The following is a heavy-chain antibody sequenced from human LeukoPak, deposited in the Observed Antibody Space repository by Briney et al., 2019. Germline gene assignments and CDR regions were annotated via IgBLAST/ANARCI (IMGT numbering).Heavy chain of an antibody. V-gene: IGHV3-53*01. D-gene: IGHD4-23*01. J-gene: IGHJ4*02. Sequence: GGSLRLSCAASGFTVSSNYMSWVRQAPGKGLEWVSVIYSGGSTYYADSVKGRFTISRDNSKNTLYLQMNSLRAEDTAVYYCASLREVTYVTPGMFDYWGQGTLVTVSS. CDR2: IYSGGST. CDR1: GFTVSSNY. CDR3: ASLREVTYVTPGMFDY.